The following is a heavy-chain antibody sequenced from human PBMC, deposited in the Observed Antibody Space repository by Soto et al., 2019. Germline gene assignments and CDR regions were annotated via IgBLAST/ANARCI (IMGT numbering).Heavy chain of an antibody. CDR2: IYGGGNT. D-gene: IGHD2-2*01. J-gene: IGHJ4*02. Sequence: GGSLRLSCAASGFNVTSKYLSWVRQAPGKGLEWVSVIYGGGNTYYSDSVRDRFTISRHNSRNTVYLQIDSLTTEYTAVYYCAKGRTTGARKLDYWGQGTLVTVSS. V-gene: IGHV3-53*04. CDR3: AKGRTTGARKLDY. CDR1: GFNVTSKY.